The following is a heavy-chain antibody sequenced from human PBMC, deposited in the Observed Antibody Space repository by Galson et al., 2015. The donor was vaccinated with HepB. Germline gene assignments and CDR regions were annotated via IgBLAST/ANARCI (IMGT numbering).Heavy chain of an antibody. CDR1: GYTFTSYD. D-gene: IGHD3-3*01. CDR3: ARVVRDVWSDYYTDWFDP. Sequence: SVKVSCKASGYTFTSYDINWVRQATGQGLEWMGWMNPNSGNTGYAQKFQGRVTMTRNTSISTAYMELSSLRSEDTAVYYCARVVRDVWSDYYTDWFDPWGQGTLVTVSS. J-gene: IGHJ5*02. CDR2: MNPNSGNT. V-gene: IGHV1-8*01.